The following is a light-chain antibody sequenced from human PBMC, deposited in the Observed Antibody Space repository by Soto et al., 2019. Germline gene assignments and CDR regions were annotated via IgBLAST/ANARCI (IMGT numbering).Light chain of an antibody. CDR2: GAS. J-gene: IGKJ1*01. Sequence: DLQMPQSPSSVSASVGDSVTISCRASHDVRSWLAWYQQKPGKAPNLLIYGASTLQSGVPSRFSGSGSGTAFTLTISSLQPEDFATYYCQQANGDPWTFGQGTKGEIK. CDR1: HDVRSW. V-gene: IGKV1-12*02. CDR3: QQANGDPWT.